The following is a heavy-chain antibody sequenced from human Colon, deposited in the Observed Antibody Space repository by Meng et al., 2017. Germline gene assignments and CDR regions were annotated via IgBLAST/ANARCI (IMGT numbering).Heavy chain of an antibody. V-gene: IGHV4-39*07. Sequence: QQLPESGPGLVTPPETLSLICTVSDAAISSSTYYWGWIRQPPGKGLEWIGTISYTGTTYYNPSLKSRVTMSVDTSKNQFSLKLSSVTAADTAVYYCARDHGASNWFYFWGKGTLVTVSS. CDR3: ARDHGASNWFYF. CDR1: DAAISSSTYY. D-gene: IGHD4-17*01. CDR2: ISYTGTT. J-gene: IGHJ5*01.